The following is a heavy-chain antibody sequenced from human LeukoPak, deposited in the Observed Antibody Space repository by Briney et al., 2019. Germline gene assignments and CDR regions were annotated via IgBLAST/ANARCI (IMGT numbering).Heavy chain of an antibody. V-gene: IGHV3-30*02. Sequence: GGSLRLSCAASGFTFSSYGMHWVRQAPGKGLEWVAFIRYDGSNKYYADSVKGRFTISRDNSKNTLYLQMNSLRAEDTAVYYCEGELQLWSTDFDYWGQGTLVTVSS. CDR2: IRYDGSNK. CDR1: GFTFSSYG. D-gene: IGHD5-18*01. J-gene: IGHJ4*02. CDR3: EGELQLWSTDFDY.